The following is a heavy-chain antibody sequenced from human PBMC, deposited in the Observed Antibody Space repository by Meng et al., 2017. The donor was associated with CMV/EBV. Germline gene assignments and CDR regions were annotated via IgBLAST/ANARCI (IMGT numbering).Heavy chain of an antibody. Sequence: ASVKVSCKASGYPFTAYYMHWVRQAPGQGLEWMGWINPNSGGTNYAQKFQGRVTMTRDTSISTAYMELSRLRSDDTAVYYCARVLRYCSGGSCYSGGYYFDYWGQGTLVTVSS. CDR3: ARVLRYCSGGSCYSGGYYFDY. D-gene: IGHD2-15*01. CDR1: GYPFTAYY. CDR2: INPNSGGT. J-gene: IGHJ4*02. V-gene: IGHV1-2*02.